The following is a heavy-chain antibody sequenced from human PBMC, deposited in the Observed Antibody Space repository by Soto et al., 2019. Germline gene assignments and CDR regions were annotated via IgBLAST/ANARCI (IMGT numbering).Heavy chain of an antibody. CDR3: AVFLWFGEVPLGMDV. J-gene: IGHJ6*02. CDR2: INPNSGGT. CDR1: GYTFTGYY. D-gene: IGHD3-10*01. V-gene: IGHV1-2*02. Sequence: ASVKVSCKASGYTFTGYYMHWVRQAPGQGLEWMGWINPNSGGTNYAQKFQGRVTMTRDTSISTAYMELSRLRSDDTAVYYCAVFLWFGEVPLGMDVWGQGNTVTVSS.